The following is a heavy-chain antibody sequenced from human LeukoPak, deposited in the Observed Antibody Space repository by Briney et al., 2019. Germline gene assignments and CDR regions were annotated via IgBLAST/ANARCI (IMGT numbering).Heavy chain of an antibody. CDR3: ARGYRLFDY. CDR2: IYSGGNT. CDR1: GFTVSVNY. V-gene: IGHV3-66*01. J-gene: IGHJ4*02. Sequence: PGGSLRLSCAAFGFTVSVNYMSWVRQAPGKGLECVSVIYSGGNTYYADSVKGRFTISRDNSKNTLYLQMNSLRAEDTAVYYCARGYRLFDYWGQGTLVTVSS. D-gene: IGHD3-22*01.